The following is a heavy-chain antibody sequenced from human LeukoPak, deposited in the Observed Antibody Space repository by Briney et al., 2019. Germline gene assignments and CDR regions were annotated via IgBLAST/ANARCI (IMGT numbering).Heavy chain of an antibody. V-gene: IGHV4-61*02. J-gene: IGHJ2*01. Sequence: SETLSLTCTVSGGSISSGSYYWSWIRQPAGKGLEWIGRTYTSGSTNYNPSLKSRVTISVDTSKNQFSLKLSSVTAADTAVYYCARGDRSAWYFDLWGRGTLVTVSS. D-gene: IGHD2-15*01. CDR1: GGSISSGSYY. CDR3: ARGDRSAWYFDL. CDR2: TYTSGST.